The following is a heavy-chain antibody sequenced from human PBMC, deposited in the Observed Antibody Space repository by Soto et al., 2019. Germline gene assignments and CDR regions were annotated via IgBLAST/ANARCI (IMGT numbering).Heavy chain of an antibody. J-gene: IGHJ4*02. CDR2: IYYRGSS. V-gene: IGHV4-39*01. Sequence: PSETLSLTCTVSGDSISSNNYYWGWIRQPPGKGLEWIGNIYYRGSSYYIPSLQSRVIMSVETSKNQFSLKLSSVSAADTAVYYCARHKILERVLDYWGQGTKVTVYS. CDR1: GDSISSNNYY. D-gene: IGHD3-3*01. CDR3: ARHKILERVLDY.